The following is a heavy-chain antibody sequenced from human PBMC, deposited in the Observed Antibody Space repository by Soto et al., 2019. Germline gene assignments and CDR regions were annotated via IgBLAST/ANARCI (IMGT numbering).Heavy chain of an antibody. CDR1: GGSISRGGSS. J-gene: IGHJ5*02. CDR2: IYHSGST. Sequence: QLQLQESSSGLVKPSQTLSLTCAVSGGSISRGGSSWSWIRQPPGKGLEWIGFIYHSGSTYYNPSLKSRVTISLDRSKNQSSLKLSSVTAADTAVYYGAGGGGWIATTYSWSDPWGQGTLVTVSS. V-gene: IGHV4-30-2*01. D-gene: IGHD5-12*01. CDR3: AGGGGWIATTYSWSDP.